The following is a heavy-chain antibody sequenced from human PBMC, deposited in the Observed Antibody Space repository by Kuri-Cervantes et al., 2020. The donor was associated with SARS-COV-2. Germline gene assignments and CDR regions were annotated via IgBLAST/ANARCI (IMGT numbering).Heavy chain of an antibody. CDR3: TRGDYVDIDGSFQDAYDV. Sequence: GGSLRLSCAASGFTFSSYWMSWVRQAPGKGLQWIAHIKEDGSGAFYVDSVKGRFTISRDNAKRSLYLQMNNLRAEDTAVYYCTRGDYVDIDGSFQDAYDVWGEGTMVTVSS. CDR1: GFTFSSYW. V-gene: IGHV3-7*04. D-gene: IGHD3-10*02. J-gene: IGHJ3*01. CDR2: IKEDGSGA.